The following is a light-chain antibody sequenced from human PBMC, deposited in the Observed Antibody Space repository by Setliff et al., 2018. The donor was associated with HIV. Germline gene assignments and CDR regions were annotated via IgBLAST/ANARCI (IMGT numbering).Light chain of an antibody. CDR3: CAYAGDRTFV. Sequence: QSALTQPASVSGSPGQSITISCTGTNSDIGNNNFVSWYQQRPGKAPKLMIYDVSKWPSGVSNRCSGSKSGNTASLTISGLQAEDEGDYYCCAYAGDRTFVFGVGNKVTVL. CDR1: NSDIGNNNF. J-gene: IGLJ1*01. CDR2: DVS. V-gene: IGLV2-23*02.